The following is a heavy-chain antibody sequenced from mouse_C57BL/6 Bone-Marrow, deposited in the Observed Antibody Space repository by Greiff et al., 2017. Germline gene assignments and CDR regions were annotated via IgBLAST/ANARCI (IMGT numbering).Heavy chain of an antibody. V-gene: IGHV1-82*01. Sequence: SGPELVKPGASVKISCKASGYAFSSSWMNWVKQRPGKGLEWIGRIYPGDGDTNYNGKFKGKATLTADKSSSTAYMQLSSLTSDDSAVYFCARSGVTTVAWFDYWGQGTTLTVSS. D-gene: IGHD1-1*01. CDR3: ARSGVTTVAWFDY. J-gene: IGHJ2*01. CDR1: GYAFSSSW. CDR2: IYPGDGDT.